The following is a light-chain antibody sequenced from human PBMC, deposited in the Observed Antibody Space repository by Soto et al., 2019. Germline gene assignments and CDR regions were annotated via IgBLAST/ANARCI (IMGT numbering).Light chain of an antibody. Sequence: DIQMTQSPSSLSASVGDRVTITCRASQSISSYLNWYQQKPGKAPKLLIYAASSLQSGVPSRFSGGGSGTDFTLTISSLQPEDFATYYCQQSYSTPVTFCQGTKVEIK. CDR2: AAS. V-gene: IGKV1-39*01. CDR1: QSISSY. CDR3: QQSYSTPVT. J-gene: IGKJ1*01.